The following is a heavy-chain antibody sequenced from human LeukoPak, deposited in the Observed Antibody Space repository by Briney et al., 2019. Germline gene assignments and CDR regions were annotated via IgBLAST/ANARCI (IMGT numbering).Heavy chain of an antibody. V-gene: IGHV1-58*02. J-gene: IGHJ3*02. CDR1: GITFTSSA. CDR3: AADLQLLWFGELFDAFDI. CDR2: IVVGSGNT. D-gene: IGHD3-10*01. Sequence: SVKVSCKASGITFTSSAMQWVRQARGQRLEWIGWIVVGSGNTNYAQKFQERVTITRDMSTSTAYMELSSLRSEDTAVYYCAADLQLLWFGELFDAFDIWGQGTMVTVSS.